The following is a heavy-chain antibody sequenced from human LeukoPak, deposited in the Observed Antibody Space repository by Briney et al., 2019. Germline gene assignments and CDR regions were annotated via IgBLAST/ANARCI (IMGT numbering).Heavy chain of an antibody. Sequence: GGSLGLSCAASGLTFRNYWMSWVRQAPGKGLEWVANIKPDGGVQNYVDSVKGRFTITRDNAVNSLFLQMNSLRDEDTAVYYCATIIPYCSVDSCALGGQGTLVTVSS. CDR1: GLTFRNYW. CDR2: IKPDGGVQ. V-gene: IGHV3-7*01. J-gene: IGHJ4*02. CDR3: ATIIPYCSVDSCAL. D-gene: IGHD2-15*01.